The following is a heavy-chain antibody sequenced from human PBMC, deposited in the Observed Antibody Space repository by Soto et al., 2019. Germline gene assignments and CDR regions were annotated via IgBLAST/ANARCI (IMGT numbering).Heavy chain of an antibody. CDR3: ASTPGYSSSWYCGMDV. CDR2: IYYSGST. J-gene: IGHJ6*02. D-gene: IGHD6-13*01. Sequence: QVQLQESGPGLVKPSETLSLTCTVSGGSISSYYWSWIRQPPGKGLEWIGYIYYSGSTNYNPSLKSPVHLSAATSKTQFSLKLSSVTDADTAVYYCASTPGYSSSWYCGMDVWGQGTTVTVSS. CDR1: GGSISSYY. V-gene: IGHV4-59*01.